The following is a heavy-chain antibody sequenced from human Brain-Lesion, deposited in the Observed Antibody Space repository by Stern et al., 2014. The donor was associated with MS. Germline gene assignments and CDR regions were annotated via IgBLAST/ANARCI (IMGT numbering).Heavy chain of an antibody. Sequence: EVQLVASRGGLVQPGGSLGLSWAASGFNFSSYWMHWVRQFPEKGLFWVSQINRDGSDTSYADSVKGRFSISRDNIRNMLYLRMTSLRAEDTAVYYCARGVGDYWGQGARVTVSS. D-gene: IGHD3-16*01. J-gene: IGHJ4*02. CDR2: INRDGSDT. V-gene: IGHV3-74*02. CDR3: ARGVGDY. CDR1: GFNFSSYW.